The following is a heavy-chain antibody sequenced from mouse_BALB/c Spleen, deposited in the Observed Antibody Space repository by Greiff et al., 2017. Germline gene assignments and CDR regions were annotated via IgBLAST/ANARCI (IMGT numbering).Heavy chain of an antibody. J-gene: IGHJ3*01. V-gene: IGHV7-1*02. Sequence: EVQGVESGGGLVQPGGSLRLSCATSGFTFSDFYMEWVRQPPGKRLEWIAASRNKANDYTTEYSASVKGRFIVSRDTSQSILYLQMNALRAEDTAIYCCAGDAPYGSGGAYWGQGTLVTVSA. D-gene: IGHD1-1*01. CDR1: GFTFSDFY. CDR3: AGDAPYGSGGAY. CDR2: SRNKANDYTT.